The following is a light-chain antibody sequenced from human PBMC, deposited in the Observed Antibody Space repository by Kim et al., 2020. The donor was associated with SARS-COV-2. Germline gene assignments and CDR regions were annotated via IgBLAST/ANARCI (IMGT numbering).Light chain of an antibody. V-gene: IGKV3-20*01. J-gene: IGKJ2*01. CDR1: QSVNNDH. CDR2: VAA. Sequence: LSPEERATLSCRASQSVNNDHLAWYQQKPGQPPRLLIYVAAYRATGIPDRFSGSGSGTDFTLTISRLEPEDFAVYYCQQYGSSPYTFGQGTKLEI. CDR3: QQYGSSPYT.